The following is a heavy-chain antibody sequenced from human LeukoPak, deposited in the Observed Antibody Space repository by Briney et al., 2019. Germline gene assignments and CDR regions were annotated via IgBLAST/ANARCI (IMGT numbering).Heavy chain of an antibody. Sequence: GGSLRLSCAASGFTFSNYAMSWVRQAPGKGLEWVSVISGSGGSTYYADSVKGRFTISRDNSKNTLYLQMNSLRAEDTAIYYCAKDRFYSGSPRAFDMWGRGTMVTVSS. V-gene: IGHV3-23*01. J-gene: IGHJ3*02. D-gene: IGHD1-26*01. CDR2: ISGSGGST. CDR1: GFTFSNYA. CDR3: AKDRFYSGSPRAFDM.